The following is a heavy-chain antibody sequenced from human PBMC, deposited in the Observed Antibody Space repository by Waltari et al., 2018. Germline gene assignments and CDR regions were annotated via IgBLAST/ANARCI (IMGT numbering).Heavy chain of an antibody. V-gene: IGHV4-38-2*01. J-gene: IGHJ4*02. CDR3: ARVLVGATTRRPYYFDY. CDR1: GYSISSGSY. CDR2: IYHSGST. Sequence: QVQLQESGPGLVKPSETLSLTCAVSGYSISSGSYWGWIRQPPGKGLEWIGSIYHSGSTYYNPSLKSRVTISVDTSKNQFSLKLSSVTAADTAVYYCARVLVGATTRRPYYFDYWGQGTLVTVSS. D-gene: IGHD1-26*01.